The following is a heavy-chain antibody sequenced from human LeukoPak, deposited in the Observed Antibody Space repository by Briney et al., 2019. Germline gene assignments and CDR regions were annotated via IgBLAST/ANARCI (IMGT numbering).Heavy chain of an antibody. Sequence: KTSETLSLTCAVYGGSFSGYYWSWIRQPPGKGLEWIGEINHSGSTNYNPSLKSRVTISVDTSKNQFSLKLSSVTAADTAVYYCARGLFCSSTSCYSDLPFDYWGQGTPVTVSS. D-gene: IGHD2-2*01. CDR2: INHSGST. CDR1: GGSFSGYY. CDR3: ARGLFCSSTSCYSDLPFDY. J-gene: IGHJ4*02. V-gene: IGHV4-34*01.